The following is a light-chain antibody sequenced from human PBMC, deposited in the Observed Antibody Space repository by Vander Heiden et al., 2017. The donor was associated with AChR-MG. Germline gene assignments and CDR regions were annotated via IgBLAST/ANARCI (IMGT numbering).Light chain of an antibody. CDR3: SSFVTRLV. V-gene: IGLV2-14*03. CDR1: SGAGGPYNY. J-gene: IGLJ2*01. CDR2: DVS. Sequence: QSALTQPASVSGSPGQSITTPCSGLSGAGGPYNYVSWYQHQPGKAPKLILYDVSKRTSAFSDRFSGSRSGNSASLTISGLLPEDEAHYYCSSFVTRLVFGGGTKLTVL.